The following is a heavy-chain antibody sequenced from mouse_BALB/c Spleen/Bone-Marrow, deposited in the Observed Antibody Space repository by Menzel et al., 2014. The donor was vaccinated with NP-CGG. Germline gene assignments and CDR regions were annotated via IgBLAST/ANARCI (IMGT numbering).Heavy chain of an antibody. CDR1: GYSFTGYN. CDR3: AIFSITTVVKGY. CDR2: IDPYHGGT. Sequence: VQLKHSGPELEKPGASVKISCKASGYSFTGYNMNWVKQSNGKSLEWIGNIDPYHGGTSYNQKFKGKATLTVDKSSSTAYMQLKSLTSEDSAVYYCAIFSITTVVKGYWGQGTTLTVSS. J-gene: IGHJ2*01. D-gene: IGHD1-1*01. V-gene: IGHV1S135*01.